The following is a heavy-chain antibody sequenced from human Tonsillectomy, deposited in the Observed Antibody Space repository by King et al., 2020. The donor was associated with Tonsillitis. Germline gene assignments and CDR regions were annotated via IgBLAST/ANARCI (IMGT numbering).Heavy chain of an antibody. V-gene: IGHV3-23*01. CDR3: AKDPTYYYDNSGWSY. CDR2: ISGSGDRT. J-gene: IGHJ4*02. CDR1: GFSFSTYA. D-gene: IGHD3-22*01. Sequence: VQLLESGGGLAQPGGSLRLSCAASGFSFSTYAMSWVRQAPGKGLEWVSVISGSGDRTWYADSVKGRFTVTRDNSKSTLYLQMNSLRAEDPAQYYCAKDPTYYYDNSGWSYWGQGTLVTVSS.